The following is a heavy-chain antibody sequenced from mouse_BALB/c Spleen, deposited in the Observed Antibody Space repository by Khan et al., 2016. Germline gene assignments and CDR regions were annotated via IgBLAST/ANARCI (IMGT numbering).Heavy chain of an antibody. CDR1: GYTFTTAG. J-gene: IGHJ2*01. CDR2: INTHSGVP. Sequence: QIQLVQSGPELKKPGETVRISCKASGYTFTTAGMQWVQKMPGKGLKWIGWINTHSGVPKYAEDFKGRFAFSLETSANTAYLQIRNLKNEDTATYFCARTVGICGYFDYWGQGTTLTVSS. V-gene: IGHV9-4*02. D-gene: IGHD1-1*02. CDR3: ARTVGICGYFDY.